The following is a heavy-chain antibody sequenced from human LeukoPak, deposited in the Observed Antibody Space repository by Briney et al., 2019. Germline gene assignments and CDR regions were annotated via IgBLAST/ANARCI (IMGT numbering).Heavy chain of an antibody. V-gene: IGHV3-21*01. D-gene: IGHD2-8*01. CDR3: ARDIYCTNTVCYFDS. CDR2: ISSSSSYI. Sequence: SGGSLRLSCAASGFTFSSYSMNWVRQAPGKGLEWVSSISSSSSYIYYADSEKGRFTISRDNAENSLYLQMNSLRAEDTAVYYCARDIYCTNTVCYFDSWGQGTLVTVSS. CDR1: GFTFSSYS. J-gene: IGHJ4*02.